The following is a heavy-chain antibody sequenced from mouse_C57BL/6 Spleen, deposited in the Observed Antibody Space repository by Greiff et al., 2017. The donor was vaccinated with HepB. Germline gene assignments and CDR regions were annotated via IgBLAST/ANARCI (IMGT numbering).Heavy chain of an antibody. CDR3: AREAYYSNYNAMDY. Sequence: QVQLQQPGAELVKPGASVKLSCKASGYTFTSYWMQWVKQRPGQGLEWIGEIDPSDSYTNYKQKFKGKATLTVDTSSSTAYMQLSSLTSEDSAVYYCAREAYYSNYNAMDYWGQGTSVTVSS. CDR2: IDPSDSYT. CDR1: GYTFTSYW. J-gene: IGHJ4*01. D-gene: IGHD2-5*01. V-gene: IGHV1-50*01.